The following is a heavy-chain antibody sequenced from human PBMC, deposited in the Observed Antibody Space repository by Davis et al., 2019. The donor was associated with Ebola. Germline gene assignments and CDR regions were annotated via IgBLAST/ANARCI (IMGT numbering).Heavy chain of an antibody. D-gene: IGHD2/OR15-2a*01. CDR1: GGSFSGYY. CDR2: INHSGST. V-gene: IGHV4-34*01. Sequence: PSETLSLTCAVYGGSFSGYYWSWIRQPPGKGLEWIGEINHSGSTNYNPSLKSRVTISVDTSKNQFSLKLSSVTAADTAVYYCAREPFNIGPYYFDYWGQGTLVTVSS. J-gene: IGHJ4*02. CDR3: AREPFNIGPYYFDY.